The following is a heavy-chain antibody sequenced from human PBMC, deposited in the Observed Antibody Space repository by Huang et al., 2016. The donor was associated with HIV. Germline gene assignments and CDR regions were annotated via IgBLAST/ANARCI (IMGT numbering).Heavy chain of an antibody. D-gene: IGHD3-9*01. CDR3: ARLTGYSTFDI. V-gene: IGHV4-61*09. J-gene: IGHJ3*02. CDR1: GGSISSGNYY. Sequence: QVQLQESGPGLVKPSQTLSLTCSVSGGSISSGNYYWSWFRPPAGKGLEWIGHIYTSGTTIYNSSLKSRVTISVATSKNQFSLKLSSVTAADTAVYYCARLTGYSTFDIWGHGTVVTVSS. CDR2: IYTSGTT.